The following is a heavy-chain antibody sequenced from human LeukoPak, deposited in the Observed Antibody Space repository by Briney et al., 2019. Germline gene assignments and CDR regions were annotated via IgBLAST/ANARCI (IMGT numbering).Heavy chain of an antibody. CDR3: ARVGGYWSDGSCYNYMDV. J-gene: IGHJ6*03. Sequence: SSVKVSCMASGGTFSSYAISWVRQAPGQGLEWMGGIIPIFGTANYAQKFQGRVTITAGESTSTAYMELSSLRSEDTAVYYCARVGGYWSDGSCYNYMDVWGKGTTVTISS. CDR2: IIPIFGTA. D-gene: IGHD2-15*01. V-gene: IGHV1-69*01. CDR1: GGTFSSYA.